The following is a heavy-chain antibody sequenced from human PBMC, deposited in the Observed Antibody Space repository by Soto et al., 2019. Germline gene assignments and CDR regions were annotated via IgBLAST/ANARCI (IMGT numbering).Heavy chain of an antibody. V-gene: IGHV3-48*03. CDR3: ARDAAEINSYYIDF. D-gene: IGHD3-16*01. Sequence: LRLSCVASGFDFSSHDMNWVRQAPGKGLEWIAYINRRGVTHYADSVEGRFTISRDNAQNSLFLQMLSLRDEDTAVYYCARDAAEINSYYIDFWGQGALGTGSA. J-gene: IGHJ4*02. CDR2: INRRGVT. CDR1: GFDFSSHD.